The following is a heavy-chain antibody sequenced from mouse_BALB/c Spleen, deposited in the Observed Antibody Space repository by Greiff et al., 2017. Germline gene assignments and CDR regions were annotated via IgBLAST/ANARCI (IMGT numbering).Heavy chain of an antibody. D-gene: IGHD1-1*01. CDR3: ARYYYYGPFAY. CDR2: INPSSGYT. J-gene: IGHJ3*01. V-gene: IGHV1-4*02. CDR1: GYTFTSYT. Sequence: VQLQQSAAELARPGASVKMSCKASGYTFTSYTMHWVKQRPGQGLEWIGYINPSSGYTEYNQKFKDKTTLTADKSSSTPYMQLSSLTSEDSAVYYCARYYYYGPFAYWGQGTLVTVSA.